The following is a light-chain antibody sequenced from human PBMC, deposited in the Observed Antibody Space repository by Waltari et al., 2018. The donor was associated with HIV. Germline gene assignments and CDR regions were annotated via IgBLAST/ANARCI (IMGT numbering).Light chain of an antibody. CDR1: SSDVGAYNY. CDR3: CSYAGSSTYV. J-gene: IGLJ1*01. Sequence: QSALTQPASVSGSPGQSITISCTGTSSDVGAYNYVSWYQQHPGKAPKLMIYDVTKRPSWVSNRFSGSKAANTASLTISGLQAEDEADYYCCSYAGSSTYVFGSGTKVTVL. V-gene: IGLV2-23*02. CDR2: DVT.